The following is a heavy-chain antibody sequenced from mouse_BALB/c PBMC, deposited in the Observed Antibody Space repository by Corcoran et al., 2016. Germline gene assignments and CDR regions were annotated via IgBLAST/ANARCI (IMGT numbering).Heavy chain of an antibody. J-gene: IGHJ1*01. CDR3: ARDRYWYCDV. Sequence: ELQLQQTGSELVKPGASVQMSCKASGYTLTDYYMKWDKQSHGKNLEWIGDVDPKNGCTSYSQNFKGTATLTVDKSSSTAYMQLNSLTSEDSAVYFCARDRYWYCDVWGAGTMVTVSS. CDR2: VDPKNGCT. D-gene: IGHD2-14*01. CDR1: GYTLTDYY. V-gene: IGHV1-26*01.